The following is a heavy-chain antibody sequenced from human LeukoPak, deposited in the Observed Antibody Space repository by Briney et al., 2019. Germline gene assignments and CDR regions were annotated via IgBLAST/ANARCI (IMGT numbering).Heavy chain of an antibody. CDR3: ARGSGYVYY. Sequence: PSETLSLTCTVSGGSISSSSYYWSWIRQPPGKGLEWLGSIYYSGSTNYHPSLKSRVTISLDTSKNQFSLKLSSVTAADTAVYYCARGSGYVYYWGQGTLVTVSS. D-gene: IGHD5-12*01. J-gene: IGHJ4*02. CDR2: IYYSGST. CDR1: GGSISSSSYY. V-gene: IGHV4-61*01.